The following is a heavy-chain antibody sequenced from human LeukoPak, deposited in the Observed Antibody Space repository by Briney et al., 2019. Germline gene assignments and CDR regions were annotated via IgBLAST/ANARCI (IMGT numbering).Heavy chain of an antibody. J-gene: IGHJ4*02. Sequence: GESLKISCQGSGYSFTSYWIGWVRQMPGKGLEWMGIIYPGDSDTRYSPSFQGQVTISADKSISTAYLQWSSLRASDTAMYYCARRIAASTFDYWGQGTLVTVSS. CDR1: GYSFTSYW. CDR2: IYPGDSDT. V-gene: IGHV5-51*01. CDR3: ARRIAASTFDY. D-gene: IGHD6-6*01.